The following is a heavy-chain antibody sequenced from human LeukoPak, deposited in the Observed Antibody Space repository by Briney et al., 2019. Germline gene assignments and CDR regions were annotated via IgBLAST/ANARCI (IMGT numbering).Heavy chain of an antibody. CDR3: ARVRLCSTNCYRYYYGMDV. Sequence: GSLRLSCAASGFTFSSYTMNWVRQAPGKGLEWVSSISSSSSHIYYADSVKGRFTISRDNAKNSLYLQMNSLRAEDTAVYYCARVRLCSTNCYRYYYGMDVWGQGTTVTVSS. D-gene: IGHD2-2*01. CDR2: ISSSSSHI. V-gene: IGHV3-21*01. J-gene: IGHJ6*02. CDR1: GFTFSSYT.